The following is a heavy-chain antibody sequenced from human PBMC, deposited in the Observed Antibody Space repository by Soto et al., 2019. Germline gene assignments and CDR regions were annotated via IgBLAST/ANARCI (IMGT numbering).Heavy chain of an antibody. CDR1: GGSISSYY. Sequence: ETLSLTCTVSGGSISSYYWSWIRQPPGKGLEWIGYIYYSGSTNYNPSLKSRVTISVDTSKNQFSLKLSSVTAADTAVYYCARHSQRLRFDPWGQGTLVTVSS. J-gene: IGHJ5*02. CDR2: IYYSGST. CDR3: ARHSQRLRFDP. D-gene: IGHD2-15*01. V-gene: IGHV4-59*08.